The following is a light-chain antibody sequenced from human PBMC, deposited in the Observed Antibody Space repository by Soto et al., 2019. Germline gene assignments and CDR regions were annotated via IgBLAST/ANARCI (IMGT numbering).Light chain of an antibody. Sequence: QSVLTQPRSVSGSPGQSVTISCTGTSSDVGGYNYVSWYQQHPGKAPKLMIYDVSKRPSGVPDRFSGSKSGNTACLTISGLQAEDEADYYCCSYAGSYPYVVFGGGAKVTVL. J-gene: IGLJ2*01. V-gene: IGLV2-11*01. CDR1: SSDVGGYNY. CDR3: CSYAGSYPYVV. CDR2: DVS.